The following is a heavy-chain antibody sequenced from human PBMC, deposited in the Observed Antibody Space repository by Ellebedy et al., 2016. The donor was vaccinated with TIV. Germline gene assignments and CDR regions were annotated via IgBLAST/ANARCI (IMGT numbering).Heavy chain of an antibody. Sequence: GGSLRLXXAASGFTFSSYWMSWVRQAPGKGLEWVANIKQDGSEKYYADSVKGRFTISRDNSKSTLFLQMNSLTADDTAVYYCAKFLRGHGSGRPFSYYAMDVWGQGTSVTVSS. J-gene: IGHJ6*02. CDR3: AKFLRGHGSGRPFSYYAMDV. V-gene: IGHV3-7*03. D-gene: IGHD3-10*01. CDR1: GFTFSSYW. CDR2: IKQDGSEK.